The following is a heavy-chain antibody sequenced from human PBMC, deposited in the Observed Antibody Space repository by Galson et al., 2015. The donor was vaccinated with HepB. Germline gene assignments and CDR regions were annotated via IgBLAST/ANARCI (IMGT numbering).Heavy chain of an antibody. CDR2: INPSGGST. J-gene: IGHJ4*02. D-gene: IGHD5-18*01. V-gene: IGHV1-46*03. CDR3: AREAPGYSYGRPLDY. CDR1: GYTFTSYY. Sequence: SVKVSCKASGYTFTSYYMHWVRQAPGQGLEWMGIINPSGGSTSYAQKFQGRVTMTRDTSTSTVYMELSSLRSEDTAVYYCAREAPGYSYGRPLDYWGQGTLVTVSS.